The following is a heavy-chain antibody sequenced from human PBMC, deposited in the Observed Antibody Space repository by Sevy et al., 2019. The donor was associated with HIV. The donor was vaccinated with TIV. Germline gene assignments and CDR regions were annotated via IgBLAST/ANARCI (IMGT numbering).Heavy chain of an antibody. Sequence: GGSLRLSCAATGFTVNSNYMSWVRQAPGKGLEWVSIIYTGDNTYYTDSVKGRFTISRDNSKNTLYLQMNSLRAEDTAVYYCARLSVYYYDSDASYTTGNAFDIWGQGTMVTVSS. D-gene: IGHD3-22*01. CDR1: GFTVNSNY. CDR3: ARLSVYYYDSDASYTTGNAFDI. CDR2: IYTGDNT. J-gene: IGHJ3*02. V-gene: IGHV3-53*01.